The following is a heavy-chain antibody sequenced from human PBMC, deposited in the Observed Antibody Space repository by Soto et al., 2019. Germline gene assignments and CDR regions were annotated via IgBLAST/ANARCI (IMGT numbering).Heavy chain of an antibody. V-gene: IGHV5-51*01. CDR3: AVSGCSSTSCHPGGSFPTISAECFQH. CDR2: IYPGDSDT. CDR1: GYSFTSYW. J-gene: IGHJ1*01. D-gene: IGHD2-2*01. Sequence: GESLKISCKGSGYSFTSYWIGWVRQMPGKGLEWMGIIYPGDSDTRYSPSFQGQVTISANKSISTAYLQRSSLKASDTAMYYCAVSGCSSTSCHPGGSFPTISAECFQHWGQGTLVTVSS.